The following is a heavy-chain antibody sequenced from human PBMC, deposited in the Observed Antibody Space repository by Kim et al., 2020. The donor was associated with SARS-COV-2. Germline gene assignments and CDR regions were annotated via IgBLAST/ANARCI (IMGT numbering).Heavy chain of an antibody. CDR2: IIPIFGTA. J-gene: IGHJ5*02. V-gene: IGHV1-69*13. CDR1: GGTFSSYA. D-gene: IGHD1-1*01. Sequence: SVKVSCKASGGTFSSYAISWVRQAPGQGLEWMGGIIPIFGTANYAQKFQGRVTITADESTSTAYMELSSLRSEDTAVYYCARDLSHAPETTAWGQGTLVTVSS. CDR3: ARDLSHAPETTA.